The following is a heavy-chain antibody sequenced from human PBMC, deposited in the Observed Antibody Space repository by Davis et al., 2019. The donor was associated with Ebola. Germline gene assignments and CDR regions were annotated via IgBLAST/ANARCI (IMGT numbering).Heavy chain of an antibody. J-gene: IGHJ4*02. CDR3: AGSSGYYYGSWTKFDY. CDR1: GGSISSSSYY. D-gene: IGHD3-22*01. V-gene: IGHV4-39*01. Sequence: MPSETLSLTCTVSGGSISSSSYYWGWIRQPPGKGLEWIATIYYSGSTYYNPSLKSRVTISVDTSKNQFSLTLSSVTAADTAVYYCAGSSGYYYGSWTKFDYWGRGTLVTVSS. CDR2: IYYSGST.